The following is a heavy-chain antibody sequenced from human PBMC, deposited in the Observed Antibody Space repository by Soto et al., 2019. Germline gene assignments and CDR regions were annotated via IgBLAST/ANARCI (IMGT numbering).Heavy chain of an antibody. V-gene: IGHV3-21*01. J-gene: IGHJ4*02. CDR1: GFTFISYS. Sequence: GGSLRLSCAASGFTFISYSMNWVLQAPGKGLEWVSSISSSSSYIYYADSVKGRFTISRDNAKNSLYLQMNSLRAEDTAVYYCARDTSARGRSGRSYWGQGTFVTVSS. D-gene: IGHD3-10*01. CDR3: ARDTSARGRSGRSY. CDR2: ISSSSSYI.